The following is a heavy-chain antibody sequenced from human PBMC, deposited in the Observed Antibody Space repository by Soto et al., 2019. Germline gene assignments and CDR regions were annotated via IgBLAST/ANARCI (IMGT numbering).Heavy chain of an antibody. Sequence: PSETPSITLPVSRDPISSGGYDWSWKHQHPGKGMEWIGHNYYSGSTYYTPSLKSRVTISVDTSKNQFSLKLSSVTAADTAVYYCARFATARAVYYYDSSGYWPDPFDCWGQGTLVTGAS. CDR3: ARFATARAVYYYDSSGYWPDPFDC. CDR1: RDPISSGGYD. V-gene: IGHV4-31*02. CDR2: NYYSGST. D-gene: IGHD3-22*01. J-gene: IGHJ4*02.